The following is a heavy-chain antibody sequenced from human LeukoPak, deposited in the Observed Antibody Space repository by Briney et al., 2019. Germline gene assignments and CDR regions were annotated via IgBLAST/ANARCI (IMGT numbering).Heavy chain of an antibody. J-gene: IGHJ4*02. CDR3: ARDPVGGSTIFDS. CDR2: TYFRSKWYY. CDR1: GDSFSSDSAA. Sequence: SQTLSLTCAISGDSFSSDSAAWNWIRQSPSRGLEWLARTYFRSKWYYDYALAVKGRITINPDTSKNQFSLQLNSVTPEDTAVYFCARDPVGGSTIFDSWGQGTLVTVSS. V-gene: IGHV6-1*01. D-gene: IGHD1-26*01.